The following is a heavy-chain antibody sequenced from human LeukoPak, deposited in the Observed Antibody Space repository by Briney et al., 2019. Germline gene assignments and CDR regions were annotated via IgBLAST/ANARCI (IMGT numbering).Heavy chain of an antibody. V-gene: IGHV3-30*18. D-gene: IGHD7-27*01. CDR2: TSHDGSYK. CDR1: GFIFSSYG. J-gene: IGHJ4*02. Sequence: PGGSLRLSCAASGFIFSSYGMHWVRQAPGKGLEWVAVTSHDGSYKYYVDTVKGRFTISRDNSKNTQYLQMSSLRAEDTAVYYCAKSSELGIRLAFDYWGQGTLVTVSS. CDR3: AKSSELGIRLAFDY.